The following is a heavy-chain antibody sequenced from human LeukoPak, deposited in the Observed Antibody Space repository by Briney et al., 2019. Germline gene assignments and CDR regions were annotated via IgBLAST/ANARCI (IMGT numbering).Heavy chain of an antibody. CDR2: ISSGDNT. CDR3: ARDWYFDL. Sequence: PGGSLRLSCAASGFTFSSYAMSWVRQAPGNGLEWVSAISSGDNTYYTDSVKGRFTISRDNSKSTLYLQMNSLRGEDTAIYYCARDWYFDLWGRGTLVTVSS. CDR1: GFTFSSYA. J-gene: IGHJ2*01. V-gene: IGHV3-23*01.